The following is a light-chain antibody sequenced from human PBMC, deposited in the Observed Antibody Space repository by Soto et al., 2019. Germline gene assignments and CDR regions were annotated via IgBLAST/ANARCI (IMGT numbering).Light chain of an antibody. V-gene: IGLV1-44*01. CDR2: SNN. J-gene: IGLJ2*01. Sequence: QSVLAQPPSVSGAPGQRVTISCTGSNSNIGAGYDVHWYQQLPGTAPKLLIYSNNQRPSGVPDRFSGSKSGTSASLAISGLQSEDEADYYCAAWDDSLNGLVVFGGGTKVTVL. CDR1: NSNIGAGYD. CDR3: AAWDDSLNGLVV.